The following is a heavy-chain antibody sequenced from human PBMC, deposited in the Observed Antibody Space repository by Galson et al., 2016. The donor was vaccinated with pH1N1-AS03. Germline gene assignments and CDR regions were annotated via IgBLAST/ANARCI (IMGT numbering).Heavy chain of an antibody. Sequence: SLRLSCAASEFTFSSYGMHWVRQAPGKGLEWVAFIRYDGSNKYYADSVKGRFTISRDNSKNTLYLQMNSLRPEDTAVYYCAKWASGYSSGWYYFDYWGRGTLVTVSS. CDR2: IRYDGSNK. J-gene: IGHJ4*02. V-gene: IGHV3-30*02. D-gene: IGHD6-19*01. CDR1: EFTFSSYG. CDR3: AKWASGYSSGWYYFDY.